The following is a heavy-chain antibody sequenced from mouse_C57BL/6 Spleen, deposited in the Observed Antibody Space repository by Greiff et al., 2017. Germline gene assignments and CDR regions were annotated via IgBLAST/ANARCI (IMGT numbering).Heavy chain of an antibody. Sequence: QVQLQQSGAELMKPGASVKLSCKATGYTFTGYWIEWVKQRPGHGLEWIGEILPGSGSTNDNEKFKGKATFTADTSSNTAYMHLSSLTTEDSAIYYCAELGQALDYWGQGTTLTVSS. CDR1: GYTFTGYW. V-gene: IGHV1-9*01. CDR2: ILPGSGST. D-gene: IGHD4-1*01. J-gene: IGHJ2*01. CDR3: AELGQALDY.